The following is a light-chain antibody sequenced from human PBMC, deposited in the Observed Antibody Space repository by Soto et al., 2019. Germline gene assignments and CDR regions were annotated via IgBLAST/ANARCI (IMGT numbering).Light chain of an antibody. CDR1: QSVSSN. CDR2: GAS. CDR3: QQYDNWPLT. J-gene: IGKJ1*01. Sequence: EIVMTQSPATLSVSPGERATLSCRASQSVSSNLAWYQQKPGQAPRLLMYGASTRATGIPARFSGSGSGTELTLTISSLQSEDFAVYYCQQYDNWPLTFGQGTKVDIK. V-gene: IGKV3-15*01.